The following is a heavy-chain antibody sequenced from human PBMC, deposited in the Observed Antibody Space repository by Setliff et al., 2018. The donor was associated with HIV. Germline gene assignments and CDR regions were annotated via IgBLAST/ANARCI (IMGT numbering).Heavy chain of an antibody. Sequence: TLSLTCTVSGGSISTSNYYWGWVRQPPGKGLEWVGNVDYTGSTYYNPSLKSRVTISVDTSKNQFSLRLNSVTAADTAVYYCARTHYNFNLLEYYYYYYMDVWGKGTTVTVSS. CDR1: GGSISTSNYY. D-gene: IGHD3-3*01. CDR2: VDYTGST. J-gene: IGHJ6*03. V-gene: IGHV4-39*07. CDR3: ARTHYNFNLLEYYYYYYMDV.